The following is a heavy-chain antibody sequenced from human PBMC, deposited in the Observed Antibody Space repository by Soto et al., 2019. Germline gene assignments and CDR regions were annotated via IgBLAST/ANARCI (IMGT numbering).Heavy chain of an antibody. CDR1: GGSISRYC. D-gene: IGHD5-12*01. Sequence: QVQLQESAPGLVKPSETLSLTCTVSGGSISRYCWSWIRQPPGKGMEWIGYIYYNGSTNYNPSLKSRVTISVYTSKNQFSLKLSSVTAADTAVYYCARDRPARASGYPLSPPYYYYVMDVWGQGTTVTVSS. J-gene: IGHJ6*02. CDR2: IYYNGST. V-gene: IGHV4-59*01. CDR3: ARDRPARASGYPLSPPYYYYVMDV.